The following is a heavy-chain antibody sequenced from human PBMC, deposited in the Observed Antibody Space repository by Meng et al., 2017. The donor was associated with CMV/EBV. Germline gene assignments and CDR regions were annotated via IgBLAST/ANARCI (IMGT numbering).Heavy chain of an antibody. J-gene: IGHJ4*02. CDR3: ARVSDFWTEGGLDY. Sequence: GGSLRLSCAASGFTFSSYEMNWVRQAPGKGLEWVSYISSSGSTIYYADSVKGRFTISRDNAKNSLYLQMNSLRAEDTAVYYCARVSDFWTEGGLDYWGQGTLVTVSS. V-gene: IGHV3-48*03. CDR1: GFTFSSYE. D-gene: IGHD3-3*01. CDR2: ISSSGSTI.